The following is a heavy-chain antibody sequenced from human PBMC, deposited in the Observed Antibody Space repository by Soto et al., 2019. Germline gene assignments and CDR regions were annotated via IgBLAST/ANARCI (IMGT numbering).Heavy chain of an antibody. CDR2: ISDDESNK. V-gene: IGHV3-30*03. CDR1: GFTFSNCV. J-gene: IGHJ6*01. Sequence: QVQLVESGGGVVQPGRSLRLSCAASGFTFSNCVIHWGRQAPRKGLEWVAVISDDESNKYYAGSGRVRFTISRDNSNNTLYLQMNSPRAEDTALHYCAGGQGVGDYYYGMDVWGQGSTVTVS. CDR3: AGGQGVGDYYYGMDV. D-gene: IGHD3-3*01.